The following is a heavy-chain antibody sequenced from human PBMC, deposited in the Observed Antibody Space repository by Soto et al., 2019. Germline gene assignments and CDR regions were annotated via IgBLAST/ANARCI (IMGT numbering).Heavy chain of an antibody. CDR2: INAGDGNT. Sequence: ASVKVSCKASGYTFSNYAIHWVRQAPGQGLEWMGWINAGDGNTRYSQTFQGRVSITRDTYASTVYMELSRLRSEDTAAYYCAREYSSSSGFDFWGQGILVTVSS. V-gene: IGHV1-3*01. CDR3: AREYSSSSGFDF. D-gene: IGHD6-6*01. J-gene: IGHJ4*02. CDR1: GYTFSNYA.